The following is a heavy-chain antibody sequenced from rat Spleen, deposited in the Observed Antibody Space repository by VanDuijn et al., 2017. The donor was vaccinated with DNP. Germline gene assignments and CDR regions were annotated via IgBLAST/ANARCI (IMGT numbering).Heavy chain of an antibody. Sequence: EVQLVESGGGLVQPGNSLKLSCAASGFTFSDYAMAWVRQSPKKGLEWVATIIYDGSRTYYRDSVKGRFTISSDNAKSTLYLQMDSLRSEDTATYYCATLGPYYYSSYIDPYAMDAWGQGTSVTVSS. CDR1: GFTFSDYA. J-gene: IGHJ4*01. CDR2: IIYDGSRT. V-gene: IGHV5S10*01. CDR3: ATLGPYYYSSYIDPYAMDA. D-gene: IGHD1-2*01.